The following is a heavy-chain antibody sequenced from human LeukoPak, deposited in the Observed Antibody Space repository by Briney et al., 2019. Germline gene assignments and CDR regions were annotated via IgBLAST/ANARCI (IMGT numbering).Heavy chain of an antibody. J-gene: IGHJ4*02. CDR3: ARGRPYYYGSGSYPTEFDY. CDR1: GGSFSGYY. CDR2: INHSGST. D-gene: IGHD3-10*01. V-gene: IGHV4-34*01. Sequence: PSETLSLTCAVYGGSFSGYYWSWIRQPPGKGLEWIGEINHSGSTNYNPSLKSRVTISVDTSKNQFSLKLSSVTAADTAVYYCARGRPYYYGSGSYPTEFDYWGQGTLVTVSS.